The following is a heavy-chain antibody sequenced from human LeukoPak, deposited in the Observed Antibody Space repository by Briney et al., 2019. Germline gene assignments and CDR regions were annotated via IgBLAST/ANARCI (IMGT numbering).Heavy chain of an antibody. V-gene: IGHV4-31*03. J-gene: IGHJ3*02. CDR3: ARERGYSGYDSPSPADDFDI. Sequence: SETLSLTCTVSGGSISSGGYYWSWIRQHPGKGLEWIGYIYYSGSTYYNPSLKSRVTISVDTSKNQFSLKLSSVTAADTAVYYCARERGYSGYDSPSPADDFDIWGQGTMVTVSS. D-gene: IGHD5-12*01. CDR1: GGSISSGGYY. CDR2: IYYSGST.